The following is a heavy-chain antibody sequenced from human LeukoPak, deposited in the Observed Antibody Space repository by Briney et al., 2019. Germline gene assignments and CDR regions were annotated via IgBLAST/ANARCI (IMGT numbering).Heavy chain of an antibody. D-gene: IGHD3/OR15-3a*01. CDR2: ISGIGGST. Sequence: GGSLRLSCAASGFTFSSYWMHWVRQAPGKGLEGVSAISGIGGSTYYADSVKGRFTISRDNAKNSVYLQMNSLRLEDTAVYYCARTGLGLYSFDYWGQGTLVTVSS. J-gene: IGHJ4*02. V-gene: IGHV3-23*01. CDR3: ARTGLGLYSFDY. CDR1: GFTFSSYW.